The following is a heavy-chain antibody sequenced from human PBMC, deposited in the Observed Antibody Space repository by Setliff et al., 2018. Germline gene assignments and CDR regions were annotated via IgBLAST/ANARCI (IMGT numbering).Heavy chain of an antibody. CDR3: ARGRDGYDSNAFEI. D-gene: IGHD5-12*01. CDR2: IIPVIDTT. V-gene: IGHV1-69*11. CDR1: GGAFSSYA. Sequence: ASVKVSCKASGGAFSSYALSWVRQAPGQGLEWMGRIIPVIDTTNYAENFQGRVTITADESTKTAYMELSSLRSEDTAIYCCARGRDGYDSNAFEIWGQGTMVTVS. J-gene: IGHJ3*02.